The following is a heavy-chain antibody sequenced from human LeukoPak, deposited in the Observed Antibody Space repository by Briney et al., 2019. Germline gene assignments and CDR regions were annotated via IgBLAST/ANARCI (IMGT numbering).Heavy chain of an antibody. Sequence: QTGGSLRLSCVVSGFNFFDYVMIWVRQAPGNGLEWVSSIDRSGANTYYADFVKGQFTISRDNSKNTLFLQMNSLRAEDTAVYYCASKTGKTGTYDWGQGTLVTVSS. CDR1: GFNFFDYV. D-gene: IGHD1-1*01. CDR2: IDRSGANT. J-gene: IGHJ4*02. CDR3: ASKTGKTGTYD. V-gene: IGHV3-23*01.